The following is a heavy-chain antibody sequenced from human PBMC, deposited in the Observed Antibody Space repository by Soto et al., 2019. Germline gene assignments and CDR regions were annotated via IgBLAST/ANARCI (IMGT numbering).Heavy chain of an antibody. CDR1: GFTFNSYF. J-gene: IGHJ6*02. CDR2: ISGGGGAK. V-gene: IGHV3-23*01. CDR3: AKSLTASNFRLDV. D-gene: IGHD7-27*01. Sequence: GGSLRLSCTASGFTFNSYFMSWVRQAPGEGLEWISAISGGGGAKYYSDFVKGRFTISRDNSNNTLYLQMNSLRADDTAVYYCAKSLTASNFRLDVWGHGTRVTVSS.